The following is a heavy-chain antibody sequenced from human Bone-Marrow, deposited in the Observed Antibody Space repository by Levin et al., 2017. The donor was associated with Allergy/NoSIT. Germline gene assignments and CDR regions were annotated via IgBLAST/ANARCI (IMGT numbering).Heavy chain of an antibody. CDR3: SRFSVTALTSGFDS. V-gene: IGHV4-39*01. CDR2: IYYSGGT. J-gene: IGHJ4*02. Sequence: SETLSLTCNVSGGSININTHYWAWIRQPPGRGLEWLGNIYYSGGTYYNPSLKSRLTIFVDSSKNQFSLKLNSVTSADTAVYYCSRFSVTALTSGFDSWGRGTLVAVSS. CDR1: GGSININTHY. D-gene: IGHD2-21*02.